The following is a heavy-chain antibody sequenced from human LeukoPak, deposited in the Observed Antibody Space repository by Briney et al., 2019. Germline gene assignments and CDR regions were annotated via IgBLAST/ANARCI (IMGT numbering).Heavy chain of an antibody. CDR2: IYYSGST. CDR1: GGSISSYY. V-gene: IGHV4-59*01. Sequence: SETLSLTCTVSGGSISSYYWSWIRQPPGKGLEWIGYIYYSGSTNYNPSLKSRVTISVYTSKNQFSLKLSSVTAADTAVYYRAREARVTYDILTGYFDYWGQGTLVTVSS. J-gene: IGHJ4*02. D-gene: IGHD3-9*01. CDR3: AREARVTYDILTGYFDY.